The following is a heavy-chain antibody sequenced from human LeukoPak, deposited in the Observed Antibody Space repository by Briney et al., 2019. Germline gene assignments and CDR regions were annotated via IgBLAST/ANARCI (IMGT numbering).Heavy chain of an antibody. D-gene: IGHD3-3*01. Sequence: GGSLRLSCAASGFTFSSYAMHWVRQAPGKGLEWVAVISHDGSNKYYADSVKGRFTISRDNSKNTLYLQMNSLRAEDTAVYYCARDFGSDYWGQGTLVTVSS. CDR3: ARDFGSDY. V-gene: IGHV3-30*04. J-gene: IGHJ4*02. CDR1: GFTFSSYA. CDR2: ISHDGSNK.